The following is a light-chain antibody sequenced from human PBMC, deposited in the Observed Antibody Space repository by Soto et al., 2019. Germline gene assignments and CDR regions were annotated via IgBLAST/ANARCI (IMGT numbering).Light chain of an antibody. CDR1: QSISSW. CDR3: QQYNSYSPMYT. CDR2: DAS. Sequence: DIQMTQSPSTLSASVGARVPITCRARQSISSWLAWYQQKPGKAPKLLIYDASSLESGVPSRFSGSGSGTEFTLTISSLQPDDFATYYCQQYNSYSPMYTFGQGTRLEIK. J-gene: IGKJ5*01. V-gene: IGKV1-5*01.